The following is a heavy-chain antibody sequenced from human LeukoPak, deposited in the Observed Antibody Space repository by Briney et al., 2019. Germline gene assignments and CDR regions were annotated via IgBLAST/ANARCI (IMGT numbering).Heavy chain of an antibody. Sequence: GGSLRLSYAASGFTFSSYAMHWVRQAPGKGLEWVAVISYDGSNKYYADSVKGRFTISRDNSKNTLYLQMNSLRAEDTAVYYCAKDFTLRYFDWLLPKDYYYYYGMDVWDQGTTVTVSS. D-gene: IGHD3-9*01. V-gene: IGHV3-30-3*01. CDR3: AKDFTLRYFDWLLPKDYYYYYGMDV. CDR1: GFTFSSYA. CDR2: ISYDGSNK. J-gene: IGHJ6*02.